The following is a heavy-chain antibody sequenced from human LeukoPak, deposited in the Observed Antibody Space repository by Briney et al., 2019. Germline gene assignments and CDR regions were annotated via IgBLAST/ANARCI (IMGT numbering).Heavy chain of an antibody. V-gene: IGHV1-69*13. CDR3: LTHYDSSGSGYYYYYGMDV. J-gene: IGHJ6*02. D-gene: IGHD3-22*01. CDR1: GGTFSSYA. CDR2: IIPIFGTA. Sequence: SVKVSCKASGGTFSSYAISWVRQAPGQGLEWMGGIIPIFGTANCAQKFQGRVTITADESTSTAYMELSSLRSEDTAVYYCLTHYDSSGSGYYYYYGMDVWGQGTTVTVSS.